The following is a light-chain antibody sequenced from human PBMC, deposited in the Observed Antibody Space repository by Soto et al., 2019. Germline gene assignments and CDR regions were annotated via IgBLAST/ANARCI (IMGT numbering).Light chain of an antibody. Sequence: DIQMTQSPSSLSASVGDRVTIACRASQSISNYLNWYQQRPGKAPKLLIYAASSSQSEVPSRFSGSGSGTDFTLTISSLQPEDIATYYCQQSYITPFTFGPGTTVEIK. V-gene: IGKV1-39*01. CDR1: QSISNY. CDR2: AAS. J-gene: IGKJ3*01. CDR3: QQSYITPFT.